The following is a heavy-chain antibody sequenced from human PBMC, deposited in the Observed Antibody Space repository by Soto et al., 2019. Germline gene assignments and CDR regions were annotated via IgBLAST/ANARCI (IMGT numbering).Heavy chain of an antibody. Sequence: QVHLQQWGAGLLKPSETLSFTCAVYDGSFSDFYWSWIRQPPGKGLEWIGEINHSGATNYNPSLKSRVTISVDTSKNQFSLKVNSVTAADTAVFYCARGRPGVRGIRFDSWGQGTLVTVSS. CDR3: ARGRPGVRGIRFDS. D-gene: IGHD3-10*01. CDR1: DGSFSDFY. J-gene: IGHJ4*02. V-gene: IGHV4-34*01. CDR2: INHSGAT.